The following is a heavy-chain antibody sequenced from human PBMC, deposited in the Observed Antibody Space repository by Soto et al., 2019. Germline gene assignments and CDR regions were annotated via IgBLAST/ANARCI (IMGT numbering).Heavy chain of an antibody. D-gene: IGHD4-4*01. CDR1: GYTFTSYY. V-gene: IGHV1-46*03. Sequence: QVQLVQSGAEVKKPGASVKVSCKASGYTFTSYYMHWVRQAPGQGLEWMGIINPSGGSTSYAQKFQGRVTMTRDTSTSTVYMELGSLRSEDTAVYYCAVSNSGYYYYMDVWGKGTTVTVSS. J-gene: IGHJ6*03. CDR2: INPSGGST. CDR3: AVSNSGYYYYMDV.